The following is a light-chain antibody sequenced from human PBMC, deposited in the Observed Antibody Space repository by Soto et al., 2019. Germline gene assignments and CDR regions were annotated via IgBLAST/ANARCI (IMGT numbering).Light chain of an antibody. V-gene: IGLV2-14*01. Sequence: QSALTQPASVSGSPGQSLTISCTGTSSAVGGYNYVSWYQQHPGKAPKLMIYEVSNRPSGVSNRFSASKSGNKASLTISGLQAEDEADYYCSSYTSSSSPVVFGGGTKLTVL. J-gene: IGLJ2*01. CDR1: SSAVGGYNY. CDR2: EVS. CDR3: SSYTSSSSPVV.